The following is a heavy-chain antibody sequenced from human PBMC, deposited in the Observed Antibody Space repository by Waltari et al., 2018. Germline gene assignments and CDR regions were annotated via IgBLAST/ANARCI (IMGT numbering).Heavy chain of an antibody. CDR3: ARDVMLRFLEYLPRSGLDV. CDR2: VTHTGGT. D-gene: IGHD3-3*01. Sequence: QVQLQQWGAGLLKSSETLSLTCAVYGWSFQNYNWVWIRQSPGKGLEFIGEVTHTGGTKYNPSLEGRAAISVDTSKNQFHLQLTSVTAADTAEYYCARDVMLRFLEYLPRSGLDVWGQGTTVTVSS. V-gene: IGHV4-34*01. J-gene: IGHJ6*02. CDR1: GWSFQNYN.